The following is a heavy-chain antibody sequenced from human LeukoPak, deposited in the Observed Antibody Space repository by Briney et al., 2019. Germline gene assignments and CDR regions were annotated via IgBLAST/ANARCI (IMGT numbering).Heavy chain of an antibody. Sequence: GGSLRLSCAASGFTFDDYAMHWVRQAPGKGLEWVSGISWNSGSIGYADSVKGRFTISRDNAKNSLYLQMNSLRAEDTALYYCAKDRKTYYDFWSGYYTWDTFDYWGQGTLVTVSS. CDR2: ISWNSGSI. CDR3: AKDRKTYYDFWSGYYTWDTFDY. CDR1: GFTFDDYA. J-gene: IGHJ4*02. V-gene: IGHV3-9*01. D-gene: IGHD3-3*01.